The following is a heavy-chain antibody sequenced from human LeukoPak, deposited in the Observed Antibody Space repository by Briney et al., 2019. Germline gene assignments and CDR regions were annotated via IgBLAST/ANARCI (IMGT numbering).Heavy chain of an antibody. D-gene: IGHD3-16*01. CDR3: ARAHVGWGLAFDI. Sequence: QSGGSLRLSCAASGFTFSSYAMSWVRQAPGKGLEWVSAISGSGGSTYYADSVKGRFTITRENAKNSFYLQMNSLRAGDTSIYYCARAHVGWGLAFDIWGQGSVVIVSS. V-gene: IGHV3-23*01. CDR1: GFTFSSYA. J-gene: IGHJ3*02. CDR2: ISGSGGST.